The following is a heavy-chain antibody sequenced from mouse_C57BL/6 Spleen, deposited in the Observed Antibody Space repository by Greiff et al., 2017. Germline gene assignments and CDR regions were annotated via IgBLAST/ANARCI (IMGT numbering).Heavy chain of an antibody. CDR2: INPSNGGP. Sequence: QVQLQQPGTELVKPGASVKLSCKASGYTFTSYWMHWVKQRPGQGLEWIGNINPSNGGPNYNEKFKSKATLTVDKSSSTAYMQLSSLTSEDSAVYYCARFSRRMYDAMDYWGQGTSVTVSS. CDR1: GYTFTSYW. V-gene: IGHV1-53*01. J-gene: IGHJ4*01. CDR3: ARFSRRMYDAMDY.